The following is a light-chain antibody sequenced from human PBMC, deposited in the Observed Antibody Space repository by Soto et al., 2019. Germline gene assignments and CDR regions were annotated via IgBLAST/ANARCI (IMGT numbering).Light chain of an antibody. Sequence: GLTQSPGTLSLSPGERATLSCRASQTVRNNYLAWYQQKPGQAPRLLIYDASSRATGIPDRFSGGGSGTDFTLTISRLEAEDVVVYYCQQFSSYPLTFGGGTKVDIK. J-gene: IGKJ4*01. CDR3: QQFSSYPLT. V-gene: IGKV3-20*01. CDR2: DAS. CDR1: QTVRNNY.